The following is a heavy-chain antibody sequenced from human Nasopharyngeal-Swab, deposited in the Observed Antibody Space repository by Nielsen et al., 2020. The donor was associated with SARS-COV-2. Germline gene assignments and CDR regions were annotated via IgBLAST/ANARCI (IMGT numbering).Heavy chain of an antibody. Sequence: GESPKISCAASGFTVSSHYMTWVRQAPGKGLEWVSVIHSGGSAYYADSVKGRFTISRDNSKNTLYLQMNSLRAEDTAVYYCARVPAGGYDSSGGYWGQGTLVTVSS. V-gene: IGHV3-66*01. D-gene: IGHD3-22*01. CDR2: IHSGGSA. CDR3: ARVPAGGYDSSGGY. CDR1: GFTVSSHY. J-gene: IGHJ4*02.